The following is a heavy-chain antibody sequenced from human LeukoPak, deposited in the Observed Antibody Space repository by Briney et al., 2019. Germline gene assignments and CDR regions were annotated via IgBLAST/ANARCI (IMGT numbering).Heavy chain of an antibody. V-gene: IGHV4-4*09. D-gene: IGHD3-16*01. CDR3: ARTGGDNWFDP. CDR1: GGSISSYY. Sequence: SETLSLTCTVSGGSISSYYWSWIRQPPGKGLEWIGYIYTSGSTNYNPSLKSRVTILVDTSKNQFSLKLSSVTAADTAVYYCARTGGDNWFDPWGQGTLVTVSS. CDR2: IYTSGST. J-gene: IGHJ5*02.